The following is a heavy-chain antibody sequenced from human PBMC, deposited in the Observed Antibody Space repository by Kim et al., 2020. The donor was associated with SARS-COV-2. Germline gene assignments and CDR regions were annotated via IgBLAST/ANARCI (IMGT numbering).Heavy chain of an antibody. CDR3: AKTDTRPPLYYYYSFM. D-gene: IGHD6-25*01. Sequence: GGSLRLSCAASGFTFSSYAMSWVRQAPGKGLEWVSVIYSGGSSTYYADSVKGRFTISRDNSNNMLYLQMNSLSAEKTAYYYYAKTDTRPPLYYYYSFM. CDR2: IYSGGSST. CDR1: GFTFSSYA. J-gene: IGHJ6*03. V-gene: IGHV3-23*03.